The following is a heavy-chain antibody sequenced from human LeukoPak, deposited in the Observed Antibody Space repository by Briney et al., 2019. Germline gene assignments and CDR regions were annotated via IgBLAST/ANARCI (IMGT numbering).Heavy chain of an antibody. D-gene: IGHD2-15*01. Sequence: SETLSLTCTVSGGSISSSSYYWGWIRQPPGKGLEWIGSIYYSGSTYYNPSLKSRVTISVDTSKNQFSPKLSSVTAADTAVYYCASDRIEVDAFDIWGQGTMVTVSS. CDR3: ASDRIEVDAFDI. V-gene: IGHV4-39*01. CDR2: IYYSGST. CDR1: GGSISSSSYY. J-gene: IGHJ3*02.